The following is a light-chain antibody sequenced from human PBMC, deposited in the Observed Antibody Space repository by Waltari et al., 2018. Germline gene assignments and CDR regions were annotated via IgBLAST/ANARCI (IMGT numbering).Light chain of an antibody. CDR2: GNS. Sequence: QSVLTQPPSVSGAPGQRVTISCPGSSSNTGAGSDVHWYQQLPGTAPKLLIYGNSNRPSGVPDRFSGSKSGTSASLAITGLQAEDEADYYCQSYDSSLSVVFGGGTKLTVL. V-gene: IGLV1-40*01. CDR1: SSNTGAGSD. CDR3: QSYDSSLSVV. J-gene: IGLJ2*01.